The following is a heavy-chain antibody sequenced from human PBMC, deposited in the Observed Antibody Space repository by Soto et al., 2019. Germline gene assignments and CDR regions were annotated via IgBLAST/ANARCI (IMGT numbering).Heavy chain of an antibody. Sequence: QVQLQESGPGLVRPSQTLSLTCSVSGASIYNGGYFWSWIRQSPGKGLEWIGHIHNSGSPYNNPSLRRRVIISPHTPMNKISPALTPVRAADTAPYFCARGPTPEKIYSWGPRDLVPV. V-gene: IGHV4-30-4*01. CDR3: ARGPTPEKIYS. CDR2: IHNSGSP. CDR1: GASIYNGGYF. J-gene: IGHJ4*02.